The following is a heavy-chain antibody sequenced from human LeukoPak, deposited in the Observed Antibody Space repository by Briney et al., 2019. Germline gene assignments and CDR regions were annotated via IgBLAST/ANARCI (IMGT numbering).Heavy chain of an antibody. CDR3: ARHSPLFDF. D-gene: IGHD1-26*01. V-gene: IGHV3-48*03. Sequence: PGGSLRLSCAASGFTFSSYEMNWVRQAPGKGLEWVSYISSSGGTIYYADSVKGRFTISRDNAKNSLYLQMNSLRVEDTAVYYCARHSPLFDFWGQGILVTVSS. CDR2: ISSSGGTI. J-gene: IGHJ4*02. CDR1: GFTFSSYE.